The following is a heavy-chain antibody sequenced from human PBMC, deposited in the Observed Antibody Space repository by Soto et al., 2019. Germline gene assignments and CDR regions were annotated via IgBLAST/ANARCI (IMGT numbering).Heavy chain of an antibody. J-gene: IGHJ4*02. D-gene: IGHD3-10*01. CDR1: GVTLGAYA. CDR2: ITSKRYGGTT. CDR3: SRVPRRNRGAPLDY. V-gene: IGHV3-49*03. Sequence: GDLRLFCSGSGVTLGAYAKIVFRQAPGKGLEWVGFITSKRYGGTTEYAAAVKGRFSISRGDSKSIAYLQMNSLKIDDTAVYHFSRVPRRNRGAPLDYWGQRSLVTVSS.